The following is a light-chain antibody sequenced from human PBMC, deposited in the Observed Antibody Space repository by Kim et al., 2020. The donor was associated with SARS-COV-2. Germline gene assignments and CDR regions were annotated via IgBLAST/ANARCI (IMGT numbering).Light chain of an antibody. CDR3: AAWDDNLNGVG. CDR2: GYN. V-gene: IGLV1-44*01. CDR1: FSNVGRNT. Sequence: QSVLTQPPSASGAPGQRVTISCSGSFSNVGRNTVNWWQQFPGTAPKLLIFGYNQRPSGVPARFSGSKSGTSASLAISGLQSEYEAYYYCAAWDDNLNGVGFGGGTQLTVL. J-gene: IGLJ2*01.